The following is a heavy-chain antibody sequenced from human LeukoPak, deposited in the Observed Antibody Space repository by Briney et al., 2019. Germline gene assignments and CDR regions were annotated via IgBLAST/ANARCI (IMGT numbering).Heavy chain of an antibody. Sequence: PGASLRLSCAASGFTFSSYATSWVRQAPGKGLEWVSAISGSGGSTYYADSVKGRFTISRDNSKNTLYLQMNSLRAEDTAVYYCAKRGDSGSYHYYYYGMDVWGQGTTVTVSS. CDR3: AKRGDSGSYHYYYYGMDV. J-gene: IGHJ6*02. CDR2: ISGSGGST. CDR1: GFTFSSYA. V-gene: IGHV3-23*01. D-gene: IGHD1-26*01.